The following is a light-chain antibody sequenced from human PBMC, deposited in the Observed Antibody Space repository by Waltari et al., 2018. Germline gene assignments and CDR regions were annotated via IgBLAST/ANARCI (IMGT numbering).Light chain of an antibody. Sequence: DIVMTQSPDSLAVSLGERATIHCKSSQSVLYSVNQKNYLAWYQQKPGQPPKLLLDWASTRESGVPDRFSGSGSGTDFTLTISSLQAEDVARYYCHQYSSTPYTFGQGTKLEIK. J-gene: IGKJ2*01. CDR3: HQYSSTPYT. CDR1: QSVLYSVNQKNY. CDR2: WAS. V-gene: IGKV4-1*01.